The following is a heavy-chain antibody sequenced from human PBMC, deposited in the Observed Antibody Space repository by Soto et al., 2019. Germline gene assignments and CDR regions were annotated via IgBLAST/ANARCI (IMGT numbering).Heavy chain of an antibody. V-gene: IGHV1-18*01. J-gene: IGHJ6*02. CDR2: ISADSGYT. CDR1: GYIFTTYG. CDR3: ARDRPPGSLYGMDA. Sequence: QIQLVQFGGEVARPGASVTVSCEASGYIFTTYGLSWVRQTPEHGLEWMGWISADSGYTQYAQFFQGRVTMTRDTSRNTGYMTLRDLTSDDTGIYYCARDRPPGSLYGMDAWGQGTAVTVSS.